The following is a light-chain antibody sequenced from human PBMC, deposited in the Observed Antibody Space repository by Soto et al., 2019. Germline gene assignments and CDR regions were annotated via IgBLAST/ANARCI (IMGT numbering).Light chain of an antibody. CDR3: CSSGGRNGFVV. Sequence: QSVLTQPASVSGSPGQSITISCTGTSSDVGAYNFVSWHQQHPGKAPKLMIYNVYDRPSGISYRFSGSKSGNTASLTVSDLQPDDEADYYCCSSGGRNGFVVFGGGTKLTVL. J-gene: IGLJ2*01. CDR1: SSDVGAYNF. V-gene: IGLV2-14*03. CDR2: NVY.